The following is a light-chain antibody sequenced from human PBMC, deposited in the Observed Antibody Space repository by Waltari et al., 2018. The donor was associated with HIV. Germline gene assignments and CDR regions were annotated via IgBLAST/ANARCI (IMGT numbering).Light chain of an antibody. Sequence: SYELTQPPSVSVSPGQTASITCSGDKLGDKYACWYQQKPGQSPVLVIYQDSQRPSGIPEQFSGSNTGHTAALTLSGTQAMDEADSYCQAWDISTYVFGTGTKVTVL. CDR1: KLGDKY. CDR3: QAWDISTYV. J-gene: IGLJ1*01. CDR2: QDS. V-gene: IGLV3-1*01.